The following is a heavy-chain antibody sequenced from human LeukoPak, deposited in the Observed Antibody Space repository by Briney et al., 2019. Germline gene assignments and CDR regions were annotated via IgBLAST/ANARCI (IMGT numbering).Heavy chain of an antibody. CDR3: ARCSNAYYYYMDV. CDR2: ISSSSSYI. J-gene: IGHJ6*03. V-gene: IGHV3-21*01. D-gene: IGHD2-8*01. CDR1: GFTFSSYS. Sequence: RPGGSLRLSCAASGFTFSSYSMNWVRQAPGKGLEWVSSISSSSSYIYYADSVKGRFTMSRDNAKNSLYLQMNSLRAEDTAVYYCARCSNAYYYYMDVWGKGTTVTVSS.